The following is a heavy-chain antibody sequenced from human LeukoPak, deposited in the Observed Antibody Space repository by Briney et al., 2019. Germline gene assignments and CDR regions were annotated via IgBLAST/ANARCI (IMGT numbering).Heavy chain of an antibody. CDR1: GYTFSGYY. CDR2: INLNNGCT. J-gene: IGHJ6*02. V-gene: IGHV1-2*07. Sequence: WASVKVSCKASGYTFSGYYMHWVRQAPGQGLDWMGWINLNNGCTNFADKLQGRIIMTGDTPLSTAYLELSHLRSDDTAVYYCARGPRESTPFQYGMYVWGQGTTVIVS. D-gene: IGHD2-15*01. CDR3: ARGPRESTPFQYGMYV.